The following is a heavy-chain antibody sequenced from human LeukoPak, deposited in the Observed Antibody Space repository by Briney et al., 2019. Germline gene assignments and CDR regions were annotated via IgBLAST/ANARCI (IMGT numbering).Heavy chain of an antibody. CDR3: ARVPRDYDFWSGYYTGIY. D-gene: IGHD3-3*01. CDR1: GFTFSSYS. V-gene: IGHV3-21*01. CDR2: ISSSSSYI. Sequence: GGSLRLSCAASGFTFSSYSMNWVRQAPGKGLEWVSSISSSSSYIYYADSVKGRFTISRDNAKNSLYLQMNSLRAEDTAVYYCARVPRDYDFWSGYYTGIYWGQGTLVTVSS. J-gene: IGHJ4*02.